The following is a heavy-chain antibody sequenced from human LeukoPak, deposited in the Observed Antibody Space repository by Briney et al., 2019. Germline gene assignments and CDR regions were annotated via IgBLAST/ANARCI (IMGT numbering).Heavy chain of an antibody. V-gene: IGHV1-46*01. CDR1: GYTFTRYY. J-gene: IGHJ4*02. D-gene: IGHD5-24*01. CDR2: INPSGGSK. Sequence: ASVKVSCKASGYTFTRYYMHWVRQARGQGREGMGIINPSGGSKRYAQKLQGRVTINRDTSPTPVYMQLSSLRSEDTAVYYCASGGLEMATIFDYWGQGTLVTVSS. CDR3: ASGGLEMATIFDY.